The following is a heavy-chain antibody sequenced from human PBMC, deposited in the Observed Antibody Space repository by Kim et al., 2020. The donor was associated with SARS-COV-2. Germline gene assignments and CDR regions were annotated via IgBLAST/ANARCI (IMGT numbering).Heavy chain of an antibody. D-gene: IGHD3-10*01. CDR3: ARGLGRGFGELVDY. V-gene: IGHV4-31*02. Sequence: NPSLKSRVTISVDTSKNQFSLKLSSVTAADTAVYYCARGLGRGFGELVDYWGQGTLVTVSS. J-gene: IGHJ4*02.